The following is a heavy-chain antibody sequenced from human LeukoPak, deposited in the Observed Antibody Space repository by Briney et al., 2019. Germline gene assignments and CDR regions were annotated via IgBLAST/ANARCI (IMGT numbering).Heavy chain of an antibody. CDR3: ARAVRGVVVVPAATIGRDYYYYMDV. CDR2: MNPNSGNT. V-gene: IGHV1-8*01. J-gene: IGHJ6*03. Sequence: ASVKVSCKASGYTFTSYDINWVRQATGQGLEWLGWMNPNSGNTGYAQKFQGRVTITRHTSISTAYMELSSLRSEDTAVYYCARAVRGVVVVPAATIGRDYYYYMDVWGKGTTVTVSS. D-gene: IGHD2-2*01. CDR1: GYTFTSYD.